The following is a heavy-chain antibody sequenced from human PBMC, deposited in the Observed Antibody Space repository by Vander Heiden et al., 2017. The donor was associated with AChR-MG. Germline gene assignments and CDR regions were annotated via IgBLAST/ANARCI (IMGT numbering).Heavy chain of an antibody. V-gene: IGHV1-69*08. CDR3: ARDRAESNYYYYGMDV. Sequence: QVQLVQSGAEVKKPGSSVKVSCKASGGTFSSYTISWVRQAPGQGLEWMGRIIPILGIANYAQKFQGRVTITADKSTSTAYMELSSLRSEDTAVYYCARDRAESNYYYYGMDVWGQGTTVTVSS. CDR1: GGTFSSYT. CDR2: IIPILGIA. J-gene: IGHJ6*02.